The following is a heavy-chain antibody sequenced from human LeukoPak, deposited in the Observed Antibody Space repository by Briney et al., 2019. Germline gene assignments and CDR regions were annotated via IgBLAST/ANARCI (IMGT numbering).Heavy chain of an antibody. V-gene: IGHV1-69*13. CDR1: GGTFSSYD. D-gene: IGHD6-13*01. CDR3: AKSWGILSSSWYLSFDN. J-gene: IGHJ4*02. Sequence: ASVKVSCKASGGTFSSYDISWVRQAPGQGLEWMGGVTPIFGTAMYAQKFQGRVTITAVESMSTAYMELSSLRSEDTAVYYCAKSWGILSSSWYLSFDNWGQGILVSVSS. CDR2: VTPIFGTA.